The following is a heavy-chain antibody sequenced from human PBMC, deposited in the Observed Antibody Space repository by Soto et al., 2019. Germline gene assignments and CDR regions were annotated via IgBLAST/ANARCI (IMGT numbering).Heavy chain of an antibody. CDR1: GDSISSYY. CDR3: ARRPGYSSSPIDF. V-gene: IGHV4-59*08. D-gene: IGHD5-18*01. Sequence: QVQLQESGPGLVKPSETLSLTCIVSGDSISSYYWTWIRQPPGKGLEWIGYVHNSGATHYSPSLHSRVTTSLASPNNPISLKPTSATAADPAVYYCARRPGYSSSPIDFWGQGALVTVSS. J-gene: IGHJ4*02. CDR2: VHNSGAT.